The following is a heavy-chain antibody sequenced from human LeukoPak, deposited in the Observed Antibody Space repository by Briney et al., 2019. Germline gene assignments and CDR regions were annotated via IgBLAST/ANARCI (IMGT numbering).Heavy chain of an antibody. CDR1: GFTFTSYS. V-gene: IGHV3-23*01. Sequence: GGSLRLSCAASGFTFTSYSMNWVRQAPGKGLEWVSTISGGGGSTYYADSVKGRFTISRDNSKNTLYLQMNSLRAEDTAVYYCAKGYSLSGGQGTLVTVSS. D-gene: IGHD5-18*01. CDR2: ISGGGGST. CDR3: AKGYSLS. J-gene: IGHJ4*02.